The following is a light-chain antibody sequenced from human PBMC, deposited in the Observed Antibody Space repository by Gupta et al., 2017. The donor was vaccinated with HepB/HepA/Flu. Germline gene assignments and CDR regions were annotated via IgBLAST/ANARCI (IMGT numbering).Light chain of an antibody. Sequence: QLVLTQSPSASASLGASVKLTCTLSSGHSSYAIAWHQQQPEKGPRYLMKLNSDGSHSKGDGIPDRFSGSSSGAERYLTISSLHSEDEADYYCQTWGTFVVFGGGTKLPVL. CDR3: QTWGTFVV. CDR1: SGHSSYA. CDR2: LNSDGSH. J-gene: IGLJ2*01. V-gene: IGLV4-69*01.